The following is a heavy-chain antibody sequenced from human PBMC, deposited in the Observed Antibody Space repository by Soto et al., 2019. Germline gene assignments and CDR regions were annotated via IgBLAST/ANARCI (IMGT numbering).Heavy chain of an antibody. Sequence: GGSLRLSCAASGFTFSSYGMHWVRQAPGKGLEWVAVIWYDGSNKYYADSVKGRFTISRDNSKNTLYLQMNSLRAEDTAVYYFSRDPLGYYYDSSGYRNDAFDIWGQGTMVTVSS. CDR2: IWYDGSNK. D-gene: IGHD3-22*01. J-gene: IGHJ3*02. CDR1: GFTFSSYG. V-gene: IGHV3-33*01. CDR3: SRDPLGYYYDSSGYRNDAFDI.